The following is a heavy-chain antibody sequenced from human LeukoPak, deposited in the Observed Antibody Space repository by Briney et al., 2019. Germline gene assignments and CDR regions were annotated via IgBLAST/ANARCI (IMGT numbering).Heavy chain of an antibody. Sequence: KPSETLSPTCTVSGGSISSGGYYWSWIRQHPGKGLEWIGYIYYSGSTYYNPSLKSRVTISVDTSKNQFSLKLSSVTAADTAVYYCARGLLFSWFDPWGQGTLVTVSS. V-gene: IGHV4-31*03. CDR1: GGSISSGGYY. J-gene: IGHJ5*02. D-gene: IGHD2-21*02. CDR2: IYYSGST. CDR3: ARGLLFSWFDP.